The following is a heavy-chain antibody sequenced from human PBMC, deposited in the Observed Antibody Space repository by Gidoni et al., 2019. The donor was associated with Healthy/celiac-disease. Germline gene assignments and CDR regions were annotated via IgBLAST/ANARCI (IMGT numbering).Heavy chain of an antibody. CDR3: ARGQGGSYSDYYYYYGMDV. Sequence: QVQLQQWGAGLLKPSETLSLTCAVYGGSFSGYYWSWIRQPPGKGLEWIGEINHSGSTNYNPSLKSRVTISVDTSKNQFSLKLSSVTAADTAVYYCARGQGGSYSDYYYYYGMDVWGQGTTVTVSS. CDR2: INHSGST. D-gene: IGHD1-26*01. J-gene: IGHJ6*02. V-gene: IGHV4-34*01. CDR1: GGSFSGYY.